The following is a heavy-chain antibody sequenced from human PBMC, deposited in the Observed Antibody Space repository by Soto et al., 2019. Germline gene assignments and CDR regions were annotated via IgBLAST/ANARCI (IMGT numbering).Heavy chain of an antibody. CDR3: ARGIDYLAYCGGDCFLVNCFDP. CDR1: GYTFTSYD. D-gene: IGHD2-21*02. Sequence: ASVKVSCEASGYTFTSYDINWVRQATGQGLEWMGWMNPNSGNTGYAQKFQGRVTMTRNTSISTAYMELSSLRSEDTAVYYCARGIDYLAYCGGDCFLVNCFDPSGDVPMFTTYS. J-gene: IGHJ5*02. CDR2: MNPNSGNT. V-gene: IGHV1-8*01.